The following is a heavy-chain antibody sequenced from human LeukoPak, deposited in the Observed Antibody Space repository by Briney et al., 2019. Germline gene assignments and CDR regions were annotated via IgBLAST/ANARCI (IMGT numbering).Heavy chain of an antibody. CDR3: ARGDSSSWKNYYYYYGMDV. V-gene: IGHV3-66*02. CDR2: IYSGGST. CDR1: GFTVSSNY. D-gene: IGHD6-13*01. Sequence: GGSLRLSCAASGFTVSSNYMSWVRQAPGKGLEWGSVIYSGGSTSYADSVKGRFTISRDNSKNTLYLQMNSLRAEDTAVYYCARGDSSSWKNYYYYYGMDVWGQGTTVTVSS. J-gene: IGHJ6*02.